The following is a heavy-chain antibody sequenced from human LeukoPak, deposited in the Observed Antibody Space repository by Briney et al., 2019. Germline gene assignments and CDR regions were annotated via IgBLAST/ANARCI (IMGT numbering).Heavy chain of an antibody. CDR2: ISYDGSNK. D-gene: IGHD4-23*01. CDR3: AKDLFDGGNRFIFDY. CDR1: GFTFSSYA. J-gene: IGHJ4*02. V-gene: IGHV3-30*04. Sequence: GGSLRLSCAASGFTFSSYAMHWVRQAPGKGLEWVAVISYDGSNKYYADSVKGRFTISRDNSKNSLYLQMNSLRAEDTALYYCAKDLFDGGNRFIFDYWGQGTLVTVSS.